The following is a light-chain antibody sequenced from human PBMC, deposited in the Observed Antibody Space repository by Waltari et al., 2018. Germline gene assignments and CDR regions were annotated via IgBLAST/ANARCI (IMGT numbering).Light chain of an antibody. CDR3: SLYMGSGIWV. V-gene: IGLV8-61*01. CDR2: KGN. J-gene: IGLJ3*02. CDR1: SGSLSTTSY. Sequence: QTVVTQEPSLSVSPGGTVTLTCALSSGSLSTTSYATWYQQTPGQPPRTLVYKGNSRSSVVPDRFSGSILGNKAALTITGAQADDESDYYCSLYMGSGIWVFGGGTKLTVL.